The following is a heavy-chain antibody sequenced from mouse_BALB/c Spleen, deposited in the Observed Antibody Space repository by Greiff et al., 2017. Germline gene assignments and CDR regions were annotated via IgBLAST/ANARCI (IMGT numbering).Heavy chain of an antibody. J-gene: IGHJ3*01. CDR1: GFTFTDYY. Sequence: EVKVVESGGGLVQPGGSLRLSCATSGFTFTDYYMSWVRQPPGKALEWLGFIRNKANGYTTEYSASVKGRFTISRDNSQSILYHQMNTLRAEDSATYYCARGSLAWFAYWGQGTLVTVSA. CDR2: IRNKANGYTT. CDR3: ARGSLAWFAY. V-gene: IGHV7-3*02.